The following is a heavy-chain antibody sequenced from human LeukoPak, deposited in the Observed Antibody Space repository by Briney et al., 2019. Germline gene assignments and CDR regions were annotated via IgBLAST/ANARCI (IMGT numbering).Heavy chain of an antibody. J-gene: IGHJ5*01. Sequence: SETLSLTCTVSGYSISSGYYWGWIRQPPGKGLEWIGSIYHSGSTYYNPSLKSRVTISVDTSKNQFSLKVSSVTAADTAVYYCARGQAVRGVTHLNWFDSWGQGTLVTVSS. CDR3: ARGQAVRGVTHLNWFDS. V-gene: IGHV4-38-2*02. CDR1: GYSISSGYY. CDR2: IYHSGST. D-gene: IGHD3-10*01.